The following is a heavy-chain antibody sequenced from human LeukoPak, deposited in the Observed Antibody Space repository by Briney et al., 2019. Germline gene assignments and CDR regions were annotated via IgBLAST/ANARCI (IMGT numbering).Heavy chain of an antibody. Sequence: GRSLRLSCAASGFTFSSYGMHWVRQAPGKGLEWVSSISSGSNYMYYAESVKGRFTISRDNARDSLYLQMNSLRAEDTAVFYCARDIAGISDYWGQGTLVTVSS. D-gene: IGHD6-13*01. CDR1: GFTFSSYG. V-gene: IGHV3-21*01. J-gene: IGHJ4*02. CDR3: ARDIAGISDY. CDR2: ISSGSNYM.